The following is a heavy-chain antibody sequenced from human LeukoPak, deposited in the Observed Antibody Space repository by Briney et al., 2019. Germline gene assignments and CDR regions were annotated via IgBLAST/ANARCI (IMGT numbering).Heavy chain of an antibody. V-gene: IGHV3-21*01. CDR2: ISSSSSYI. D-gene: IGHD6-19*01. Sequence: GGSLRLSCAASGFTFSSYSMNWVRQAPGKGLEWVSSISSSSSYIYYADSVKGRFPISRDNAKNSLYLQMNSLRAEDTAVYYCASGSSGWSLSDYWGQGTLVTVSS. J-gene: IGHJ4*02. CDR1: GFTFSSYS. CDR3: ASGSSGWSLSDY.